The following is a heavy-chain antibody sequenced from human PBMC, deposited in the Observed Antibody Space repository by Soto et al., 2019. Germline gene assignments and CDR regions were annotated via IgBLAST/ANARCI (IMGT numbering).Heavy chain of an antibody. CDR1: GYSFSSYL. D-gene: IGHD2-2*02. V-gene: IGHV5-51*07. Sequence: GESLKISFKGSGYSFSSYLIGCLHQMPGKGLEWRGIVYPGDSDTRYSPSFQGQVTISADKSIRTAYLQWSSLKASDTAMYYCARSYCSSTSCYNPRVYYYGMDVWGQGTTVTVSS. J-gene: IGHJ6*02. CDR3: ARSYCSSTSCYNPRVYYYGMDV. CDR2: VYPGDSDT.